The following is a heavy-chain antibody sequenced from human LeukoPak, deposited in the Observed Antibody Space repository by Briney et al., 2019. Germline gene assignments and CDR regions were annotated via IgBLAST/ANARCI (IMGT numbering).Heavy chain of an antibody. D-gene: IGHD3-16*02. Sequence: SVKVSCKASGGTFSSYAISWVRQAPGQGLEWMGGIIPIFGTANYAQKFQGRVTITADKSTSTAYMELSSLRSEDTAVYYCASARASHDPSYVWGSYLLKYYYYMDVWGKRTTVTVSS. J-gene: IGHJ6*03. V-gene: IGHV1-69*06. CDR3: ASARASHDPSYVWGSYLLKYYYYMDV. CDR1: GGTFSSYA. CDR2: IIPIFGTA.